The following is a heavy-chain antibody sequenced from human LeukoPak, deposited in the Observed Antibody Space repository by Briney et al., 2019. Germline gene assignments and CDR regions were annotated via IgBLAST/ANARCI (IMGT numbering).Heavy chain of an antibody. CDR3: ARENRWLPTSDAFDI. V-gene: IGHV3-74*01. CDR2: IHSDGSST. Sequence: GGSLRLSCAASRFTFSTYWMHWVRQAPGKGLVWVSRIHSDGSSTSYADSVKGRFTISRDNAKNTLYLQMNSLRAEDTAVYYCARENRWLPTSDAFDIWGQGAMVTVSS. D-gene: IGHD3-22*01. CDR1: RFTFSTYW. J-gene: IGHJ3*02.